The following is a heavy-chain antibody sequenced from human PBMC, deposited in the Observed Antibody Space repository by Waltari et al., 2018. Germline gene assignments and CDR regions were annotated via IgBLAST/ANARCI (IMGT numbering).Heavy chain of an antibody. CDR2: INHSGST. V-gene: IGHV4-34*01. Sequence: QVQLQQWGAGLLKPSETLSLTCAVYGGSFSGYYWSWIRQPPGKGLEWIGEINHSGSTNYNPSLKSRVTISVDTSKNQFSLKLSSVTAADTAVYYCAREAPGDAFDIWGQGTMVTVSS. CDR3: AREAPGDAFDI. J-gene: IGHJ3*02. CDR1: GGSFSGYY.